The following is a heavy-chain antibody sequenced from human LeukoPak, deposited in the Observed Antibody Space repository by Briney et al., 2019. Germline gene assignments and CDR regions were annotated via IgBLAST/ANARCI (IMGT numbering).Heavy chain of an antibody. CDR3: ARDGRHGWFIAARWSYFDY. V-gene: IGHV6-1*01. J-gene: IGHJ4*02. D-gene: IGHD6-6*01. CDR2: TYYRSKWYN. Sequence: SQTLSLTCAISGVSVSSNSAAWNWIRQSPSRGLEWLGRTYYRSKWYNDYAVSVKSRITINPDTSKNQFSLQLNSVTPEDTAVYYCARDGRHGWFIAARWSYFDYWGQGTLVTVSS. CDR1: GVSVSSNSAA.